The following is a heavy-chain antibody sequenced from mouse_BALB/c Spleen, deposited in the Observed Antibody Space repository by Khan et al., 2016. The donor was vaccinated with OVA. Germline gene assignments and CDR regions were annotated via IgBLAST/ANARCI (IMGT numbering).Heavy chain of an antibody. CDR1: GYTFTNYV. CDR3: AREASSWDFSFPY. Sequence: VQLQQSGPELVEPGASVKMSCKASGYTFTNYVIHWVKQRPGQGLEWIGYINPDNAGTRYNEKLKGKVTLTSDISSTSAYMELPSLTSEDSAVYYCAREASSWDFSFPYWGQGTLVTVSA. CDR2: INPDNAGT. J-gene: IGHJ3*01. D-gene: IGHD4-1*01. V-gene: IGHV1S136*01.